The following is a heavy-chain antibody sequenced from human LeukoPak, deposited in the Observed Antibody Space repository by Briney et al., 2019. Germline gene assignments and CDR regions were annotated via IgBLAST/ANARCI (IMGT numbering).Heavy chain of an antibody. CDR3: ARGGHDYGDLYGMDV. Sequence: SETLSLTCTVSGGSISSYHWSWIRQPAGKGLEWTGRIYTSGSTNYNPSLKSRVTMSVDTSKNQFSLKLSSVTAADTAVYYCARGGHDYGDLYGMDVWGQGTTVTVSS. CDR2: IYTSGST. V-gene: IGHV4-4*07. D-gene: IGHD4-17*01. J-gene: IGHJ6*02. CDR1: GGSISSYH.